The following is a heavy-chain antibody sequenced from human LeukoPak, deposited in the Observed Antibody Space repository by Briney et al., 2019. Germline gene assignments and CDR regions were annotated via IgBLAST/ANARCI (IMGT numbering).Heavy chain of an antibody. CDR1: GFTFSSYS. D-gene: IGHD1-14*01. J-gene: IGHJ4*02. CDR2: ISSGSNYI. CDR3: ARSRRHNREAAFDY. V-gene: IGHV3-21*01. Sequence: GGSLRLSCAASGFTFSSYSMNWVRQAPGKGLEWVSSISSGSNYIYYADSVKGRFTISRDNAKNSLYLQMNSLRAEDTAVYYCARSRRHNREAAFDYWGQGTLVTISS.